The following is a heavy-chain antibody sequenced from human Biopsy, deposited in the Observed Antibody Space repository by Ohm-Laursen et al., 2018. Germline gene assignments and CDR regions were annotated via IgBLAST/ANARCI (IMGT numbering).Heavy chain of an antibody. CDR1: GDSISSYY. D-gene: IGHD1-26*01. Sequence: SETLSLTCTVSGDSISSYYWSWIRQPPGKGLQWIRYVYYTGSTDYNPSLQSRVTISVDTSKNHFSLRLRSVTPADTAIYYCARHAPSYSGSYWRYFDLWGRGTLVTVSS. J-gene: IGHJ2*01. CDR3: ARHAPSYSGSYWRYFDL. V-gene: IGHV4-59*01. CDR2: VYYTGST.